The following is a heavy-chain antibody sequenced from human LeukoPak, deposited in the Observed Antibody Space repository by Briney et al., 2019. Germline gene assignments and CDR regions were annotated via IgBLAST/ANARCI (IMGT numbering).Heavy chain of an antibody. V-gene: IGHV4-59*01. Sequence: SETLSLTCSVSGGSISNYYWSWIRQPPGKGLEWIGYIYYSGSTKYSPSLKSRVTLSVDTSKNQFSLKLSSVTAADTAVYYCARVPGSGAFDIWGQGTMVTVSS. CDR1: GGSISNYY. J-gene: IGHJ3*02. CDR3: ARVPGSGAFDI. CDR2: IYYSGST.